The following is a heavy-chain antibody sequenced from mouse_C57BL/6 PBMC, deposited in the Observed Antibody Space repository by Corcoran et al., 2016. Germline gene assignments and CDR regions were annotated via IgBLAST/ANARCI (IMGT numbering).Heavy chain of an antibody. Sequence: QIQLVQSGPELKKPGETVKISCKASGYTFTTYGMSWVKQAPGKGLKWMGWINTYSGVPTYADDFKGRFAFSLENSASTAYLQINNLKNEDTATYFCARSSYYGKNYFDYWGQGTTLTVSS. CDR2: INTYSGVP. V-gene: IGHV9-3*01. CDR1: GYTFTTYG. J-gene: IGHJ2*01. D-gene: IGHD1-1*01. CDR3: ARSSYYGKNYFDY.